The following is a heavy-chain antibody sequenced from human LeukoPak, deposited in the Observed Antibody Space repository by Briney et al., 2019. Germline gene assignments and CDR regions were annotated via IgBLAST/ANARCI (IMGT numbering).Heavy chain of an antibody. CDR1: GFTFTTYS. J-gene: IGHJ4*02. D-gene: IGHD4-17*01. CDR3: ARGHTAVTRHFDF. Sequence: PGGSLRLSCEVSGFTFTTYSMTWVRQAPGKGLEWVSIISSGSSAIFSADALKGRFTISRDDAKNLLYLDMNSLRAEDTAGYYCARGHTAVTRHFDFWGQGTLVTVSS. CDR2: ISSGSSAI. V-gene: IGHV3-21*01.